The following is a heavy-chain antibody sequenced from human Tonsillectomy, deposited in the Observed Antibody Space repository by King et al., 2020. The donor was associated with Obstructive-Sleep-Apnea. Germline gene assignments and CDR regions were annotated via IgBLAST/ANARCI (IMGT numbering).Heavy chain of an antibody. Sequence: VQLVESGGGLVQPGGSLRLSCAASGFTFSSFAMTWVRQAPGKGLEWVSTFGGSGSGGSTHYADSVTGRFTISRDDSKNSLFLQMSGLRVDDTAVYYCTKEGPIAVAPSFFYGMDVWGQGTTVTVSS. J-gene: IGHJ6*02. V-gene: IGHV3-23*04. CDR1: GFTFSSFA. CDR2: FGGSGSGGST. D-gene: IGHD6-19*01. CDR3: TKEGPIAVAPSFFYGMDV.